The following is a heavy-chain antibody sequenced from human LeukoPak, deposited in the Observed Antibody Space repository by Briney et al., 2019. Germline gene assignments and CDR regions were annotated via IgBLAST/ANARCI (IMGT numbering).Heavy chain of an antibody. CDR1: GFTFSSYW. D-gene: IGHD3-9*01. CDR3: ARVLRYFDWLPPSFDY. CDR2: IKQDGSEK. V-gene: IGHV3-7*01. Sequence: GGSLGLSCAASGFTFSSYWMSWVRQAPGKGLEWVANIKQDGSEKYYVDSVKGRFTISRDNAKNSLYLQMNSLRAEDTAVYYCARVLRYFDWLPPSFDYWGQGTLVTVSS. J-gene: IGHJ4*02.